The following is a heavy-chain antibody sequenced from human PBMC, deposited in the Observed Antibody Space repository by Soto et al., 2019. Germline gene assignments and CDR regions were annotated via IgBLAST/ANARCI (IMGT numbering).Heavy chain of an antibody. D-gene: IGHD3-3*01. Sequence: ASVKVSCKASGYTFTSYDINWVRQATGQGLEWMGWMNPNSGNTGYAQKFQGRVTMTRNTSISTAYMELSSLRSEDTAVYYCARVRITIFGVAVDYWGQGTLVTVS. CDR3: ARVRITIFGVAVDY. CDR2: MNPNSGNT. CDR1: GYTFTSYD. J-gene: IGHJ4*02. V-gene: IGHV1-8*01.